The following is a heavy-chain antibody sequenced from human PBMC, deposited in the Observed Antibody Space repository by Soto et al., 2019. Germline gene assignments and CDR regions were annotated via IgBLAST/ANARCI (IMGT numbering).Heavy chain of an antibody. V-gene: IGHV3-7*04. Sequence: GGSPRLSSATSGFAFSSYGMNWVRQVPGKGLEWVANIKQDGSEINYVDSVRGRFTISRDNANNSLYLQMNSLRAEDTAGYYCVRSSGWTGDYWGQGILGTVSS. J-gene: IGHJ4*02. CDR2: IKQDGSEI. D-gene: IGHD3-10*01. CDR1: GFAFSSYG. CDR3: VRSSGWTGDY.